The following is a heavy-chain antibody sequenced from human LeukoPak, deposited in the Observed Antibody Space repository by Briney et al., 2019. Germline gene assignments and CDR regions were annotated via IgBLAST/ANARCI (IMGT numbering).Heavy chain of an antibody. J-gene: IGHJ5*02. CDR2: MNPNSGNT. D-gene: IGHD1-26*01. CDR1: GYTFTSYD. V-gene: IGHV1-8*03. CDR3: ARVHSGSYNWFDP. Sequence: ASVKVSCKASGYTFTSYDINWVRQATGQGREWMGWMNPNSGNTGYAQKFQGRVTITRNTSISTAYMELSSLRSEDTAVYYCARVHSGSYNWFDPWGQGTLVTVSS.